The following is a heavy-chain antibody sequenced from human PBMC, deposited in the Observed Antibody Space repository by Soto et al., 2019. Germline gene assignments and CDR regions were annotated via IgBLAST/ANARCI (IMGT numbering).Heavy chain of an antibody. Sequence: SETLSLTCAVSGGSISSYYWSWVRQSPGKGLEWIGYIYYSGSTNYNPSLKSRVTMSVDTSKNQFSLKLSSVTAADTAVYYCARGGLVSAGTLDYWGQGTQVTVS. D-gene: IGHD6-13*01. CDR3: ARGGLVSAGTLDY. CDR1: GGSISSYY. V-gene: IGHV4-59*01. CDR2: IYYSGST. J-gene: IGHJ4*02.